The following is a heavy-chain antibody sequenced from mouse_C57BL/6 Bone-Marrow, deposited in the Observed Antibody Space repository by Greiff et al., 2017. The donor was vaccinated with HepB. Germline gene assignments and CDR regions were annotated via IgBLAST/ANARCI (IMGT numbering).Heavy chain of an antibody. J-gene: IGHJ1*03. Sequence: VQRVESGPGLVAPSQSLSITCTVSGFSLTSYAISWVRQPPGKGLEWLGVIWTGGGTNYNSALKSRLSISKDNSKSQVFLKMNSLQTDDTARYYCARNYYGSSHWYFDVWGTGTTVTVSS. CDR2: IWTGGGT. D-gene: IGHD1-1*01. CDR1: GFSLTSYA. V-gene: IGHV2-9-1*01. CDR3: ARNYYGSSHWYFDV.